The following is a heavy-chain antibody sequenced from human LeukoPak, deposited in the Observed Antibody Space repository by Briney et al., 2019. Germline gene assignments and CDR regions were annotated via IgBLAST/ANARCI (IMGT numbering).Heavy chain of an antibody. J-gene: IGHJ4*02. D-gene: IGHD3-22*01. CDR1: GYSINSGYY. V-gene: IGHV4-38-2*02. CDR2: IYHSGST. Sequence: PSETLSLTCAVSGYSINSGYYWGWIRQPPGKGLEWIGSIYHSGSTYYNPSLKSRVTISVDTSKNQFSLKLSSATAADTAVYYCARDSHYYDSIGYYPNWGQGTLVTVSS. CDR3: ARDSHYYDSIGYYPN.